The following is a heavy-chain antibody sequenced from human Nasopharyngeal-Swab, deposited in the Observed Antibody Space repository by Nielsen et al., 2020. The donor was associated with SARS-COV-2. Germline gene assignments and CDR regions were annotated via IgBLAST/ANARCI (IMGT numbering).Heavy chain of an antibody. Sequence: GESLKISCAASGFTFSGYAVHWVRQAPGKGLEWVAVISYDGHTKFYADPVKGRFTIPRDEPKDTVYLEMNSLRVDDTAIYYCAREESERGGAFDIWGQGTMVTVSS. V-gene: IGHV3-30-3*01. D-gene: IGHD1-1*01. J-gene: IGHJ3*02. CDR1: GFTFSGYA. CDR2: ISYDGHTK. CDR3: AREESERGGAFDI.